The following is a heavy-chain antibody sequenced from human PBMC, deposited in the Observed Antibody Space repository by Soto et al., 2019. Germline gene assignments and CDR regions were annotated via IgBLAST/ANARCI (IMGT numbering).Heavy chain of an antibody. CDR1: GYTFTSYY. D-gene: IGHD1-1*01. CDR3: ARDRIPPKGATGYWYFDL. Sequence: QVQLVQSGAEVKKPGASVKVSCKASGYTFTSYYMHWVRQAPGQGLEWMGIINPSGGSSYAQKFQGRVTMTRDTSTSTVYMELSSVTSEDTAVYYCARDRIPPKGATGYWYFDLWGRATLVTVSS. J-gene: IGHJ2*01. CDR2: INPSGGS. V-gene: IGHV1-46*03.